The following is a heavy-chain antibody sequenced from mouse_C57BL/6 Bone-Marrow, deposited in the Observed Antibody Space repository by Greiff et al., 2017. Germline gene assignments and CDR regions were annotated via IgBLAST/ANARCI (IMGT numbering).Heavy chain of an antibody. Sequence: VQLVESGAELMKPGASVQLSCTATGYTFTGSWIEWVKQRPGHCLEWFGGILPGSGSTNYNEKFKGKATFTADTSSNTAYMQLSIPTTEDSAIYYCSGTGGDFDYWGGGTNLTVSS. J-gene: IGHJ2*01. D-gene: IGHD4-1*01. CDR3: SGTGGDFDY. CDR1: GYTFTGSW. CDR2: ILPGSGST. V-gene: IGHV1-9*01.